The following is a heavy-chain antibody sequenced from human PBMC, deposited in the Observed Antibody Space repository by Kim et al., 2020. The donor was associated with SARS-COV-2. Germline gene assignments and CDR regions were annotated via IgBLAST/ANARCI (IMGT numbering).Heavy chain of an antibody. V-gene: IGHV4-39*01. CDR1: GDSISSSTYY. Sequence: SETLSLTCTVSGDSISSSTYYWGWIRQPPGKGLEWIGTIYYTGSTYYNPSLKSRVTISADMSNNQFSLKLNSVTAADTALYYCARLGPNWDKPMDSWCQG. CDR2: IYYTGST. CDR3: ARLGPNWDKPMDS. J-gene: IGHJ4*02. D-gene: IGHD7-27*01.